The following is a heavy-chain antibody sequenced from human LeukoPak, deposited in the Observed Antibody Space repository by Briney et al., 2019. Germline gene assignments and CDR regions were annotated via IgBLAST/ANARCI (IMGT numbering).Heavy chain of an antibody. Sequence: ASVNVSCKASGDTFSSFGISWVRQAPGQGLEWMGWISAYNGNTNYAQKLQDRVTMTTDTSTSTAYMELRSLRSDDTAVYYCAREAVAGTRALWDYWGQGTLVTVSS. V-gene: IGHV1-18*01. CDR1: GDTFSSFG. CDR3: AREAVAGTRALWDY. D-gene: IGHD6-19*01. CDR2: ISAYNGNT. J-gene: IGHJ4*02.